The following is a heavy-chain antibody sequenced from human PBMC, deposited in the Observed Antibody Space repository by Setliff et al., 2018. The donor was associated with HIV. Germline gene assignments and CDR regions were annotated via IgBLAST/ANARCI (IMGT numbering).Heavy chain of an antibody. J-gene: IGHJ4*02. CDR3: ARDRAARLDY. D-gene: IGHD6-6*01. Sequence: GGSLRLSWAASGFTFSDYYVSWIRQAPGKGLEWISYISSSGGVKYYADSVKGRFTIARDNAKTSVSLQMDILRAEDSAVYYGARDRAARLDYCGQGAMVTVSS. CDR2: ISSSGGVK. V-gene: IGHV3-11*01. CDR1: GFTFSDYY.